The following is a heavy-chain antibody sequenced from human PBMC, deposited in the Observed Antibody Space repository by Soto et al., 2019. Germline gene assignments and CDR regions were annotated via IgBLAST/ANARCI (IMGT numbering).Heavy chain of an antibody. J-gene: IGHJ4*02. D-gene: IGHD6-13*01. CDR1: GFTFSSYA. Sequence: GESLKISCAASGFTFSSYAMSWVRQAPGKGLEWVSAISGSGGSTYYADSVKGRFTISRDNSKNTLYLQMNSLRAEDTAVYYCAKGPPAIIAAAGTMYYFDYWGQGTLVTVSS. CDR3: AKGPPAIIAAAGTMYYFDY. CDR2: ISGSGGST. V-gene: IGHV3-23*01.